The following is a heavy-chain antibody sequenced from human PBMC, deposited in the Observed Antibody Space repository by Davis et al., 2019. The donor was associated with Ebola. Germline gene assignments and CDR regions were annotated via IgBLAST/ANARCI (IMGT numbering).Heavy chain of an antibody. CDR2: IYYSGST. CDR1: GGSISSYY. Sequence: SETLSLTCAVYGGSISSYYWSWIRQPPGKGLEWIGYIYYSGSTNYNPSLKSRVTISVDTSKNQFSLKLSSVTAADTAVYYCARGGIAVAGPDYWGQGTLVTVSS. J-gene: IGHJ4*02. CDR3: ARGGIAVAGPDY. V-gene: IGHV4-59*01. D-gene: IGHD6-19*01.